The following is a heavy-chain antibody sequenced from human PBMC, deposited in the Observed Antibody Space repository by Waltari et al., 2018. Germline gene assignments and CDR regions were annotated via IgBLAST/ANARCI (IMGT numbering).Heavy chain of an antibody. CDR3: ARDAGIGDSNYVDY. CDR1: GGSISSYS. V-gene: IGHV4-59*01. J-gene: IGHJ4*02. D-gene: IGHD3-16*01. CDR2: IYYSGST. Sequence: QVQLQESGPGLVKPSETLSLTCTVSGGSISSYSWSWIRQPPGKGLEWIGYIYYSGSTNYHPSLRSRVTISVDTSKNQFSLKLSSVTAADTAVYYCARDAGIGDSNYVDYWGQGTLVTVSS.